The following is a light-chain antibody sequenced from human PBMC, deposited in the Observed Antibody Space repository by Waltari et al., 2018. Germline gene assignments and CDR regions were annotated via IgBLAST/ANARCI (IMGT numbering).Light chain of an antibody. V-gene: IGKV2-30*01. Sequence: DVVMTQSPLSLPVTLGQPASISCRSSQSLVYSDGNTYLYWFQQRPGQSPRRLIYKVSNRDSGVPERFSGSGSGTDFSLTISSLEPEDFAVYYCQHRSNWPLTFGGGTKVEIK. CDR2: KVS. CDR3: QHRSNWPLT. CDR1: QSLVYSDGNTY. J-gene: IGKJ4*01.